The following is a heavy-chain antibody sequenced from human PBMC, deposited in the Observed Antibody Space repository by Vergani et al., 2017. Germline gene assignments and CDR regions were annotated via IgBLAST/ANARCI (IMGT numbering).Heavy chain of an antibody. CDR1: GFTFSSYA. V-gene: IGHV3-30-3*01. J-gene: IGHJ4*02. CDR2: ISYDGSNK. CDR3: AREGEYCGGDCYSVFDY. D-gene: IGHD2-21*02. Sequence: QVQLVESGGGVVQPGRSLRLSCAASGFTFSSYAMHWVRQAPGKGLEWVAVISYDGSNKYYADSVKGRFTISRDNSKNTLYLQMNSLRAEDTAVYYCAREGEYCGGDCYSVFDYWGQGTLVNVSS.